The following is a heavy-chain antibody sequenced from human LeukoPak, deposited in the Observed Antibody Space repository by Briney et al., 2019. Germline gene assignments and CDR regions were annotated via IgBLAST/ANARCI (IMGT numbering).Heavy chain of an antibody. V-gene: IGHV1-24*01. D-gene: IGHD3-22*01. CDR2: FDPEDGET. J-gene: IGHJ5*02. CDR1: GYTLTELS. Sequence: ASVKVSCKVSGYTLTELSMHWVRQAPGKGLEWMGGFDPEDGETIYAQKFQGRVTMTRDTSISTAYMELSRLRSDDTAVYYCARDSYYYDSSGQEPWGQGTLVTVSS. CDR3: ARDSYYYDSSGQEP.